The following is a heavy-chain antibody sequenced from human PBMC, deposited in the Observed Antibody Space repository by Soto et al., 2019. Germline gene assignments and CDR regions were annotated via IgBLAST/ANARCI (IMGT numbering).Heavy chain of an antibody. CDR2: ISYDGSNK. CDR3: AKDRYGSGSYSPNWFDP. CDR1: GFTFSSYG. D-gene: IGHD3-10*01. J-gene: IGHJ5*02. Sequence: GGSLRLSCAASGFTFSSYGMHWVRQAPCKGLEWVAVISYDGSNKYYADSVKGRFTISRDNSKNTLYLQMNSLRAEDTAVYYCAKDRYGSGSYSPNWFDPWGQGTLVTVSS. V-gene: IGHV3-30*18.